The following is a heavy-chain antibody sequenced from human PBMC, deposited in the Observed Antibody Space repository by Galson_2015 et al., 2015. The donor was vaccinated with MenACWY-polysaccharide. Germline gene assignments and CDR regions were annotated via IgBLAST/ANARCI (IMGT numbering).Heavy chain of an antibody. CDR3: ARGHYGMDV. Sequence: SLRLSCAASGFTFTSFWMSWVRQAPGKGLEWVANIKEDGGEKNYVDSVKGRFTISRDNAKNSLYLQMNSLRAEDTAVYYCARGHYGMDVWGQGTTVTVS. CDR2: IKEDGGEK. J-gene: IGHJ6*02. V-gene: IGHV3-7*01. CDR1: GFTFTSFW.